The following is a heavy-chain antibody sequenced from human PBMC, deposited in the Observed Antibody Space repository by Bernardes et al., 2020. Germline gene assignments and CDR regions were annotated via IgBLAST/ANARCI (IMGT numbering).Heavy chain of an antibody. D-gene: IGHD5-18*01. Sequence: SETLSLTCAVYGGSFSDDYWSWIRQSPGKGLEWIGEITHTGSTNYNPSLKSRVTISVDTSMNQFSLKLTSVTPADTAVYYCARESRPSKKPHRGYSYGARYYHYYIDVWGKGTTVTVSS. J-gene: IGHJ6*03. CDR1: GGSFSDDY. CDR3: ARESRPSKKPHRGYSYGARYYHYYIDV. CDR2: ITHTGST. V-gene: IGHV4-34*01.